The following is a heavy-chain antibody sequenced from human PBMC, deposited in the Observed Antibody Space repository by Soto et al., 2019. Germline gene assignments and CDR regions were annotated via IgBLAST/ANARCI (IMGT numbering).Heavy chain of an antibody. Sequence: GGSLRLSCAASGFTFSSYGMHWVRQAPGKGLEWVAVIWYDGSNKYYADSVKGRFTISRDNSKNTLYLQMNSLRAEDTAVYYCARSERFGELSFFDYWGQGTLVTAPQ. J-gene: IGHJ4*02. CDR1: GFTFSSYG. CDR3: ARSERFGELSFFDY. V-gene: IGHV3-33*01. D-gene: IGHD3-10*01. CDR2: IWYDGSNK.